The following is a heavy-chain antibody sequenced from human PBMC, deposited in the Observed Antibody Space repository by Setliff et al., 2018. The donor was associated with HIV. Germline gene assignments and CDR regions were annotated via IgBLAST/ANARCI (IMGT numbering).Heavy chain of an antibody. CDR1: GYTFTGHY. V-gene: IGHV1-2*06. CDR3: ARDSFGGEFTYYYYGMDV. CDR2: IIPNSGGT. Sequence: ASVKVSCKASGYTFTGHYMHWVRQAPGQGLEWMGRIIPNSGGTNHAQKFHDRVTMTRDTSISTAYMELSSLRSEDTAVYYCARDSFGGEFTYYYYGMDVWGQGTTVTVSS. J-gene: IGHJ6*02. D-gene: IGHD3-10*01.